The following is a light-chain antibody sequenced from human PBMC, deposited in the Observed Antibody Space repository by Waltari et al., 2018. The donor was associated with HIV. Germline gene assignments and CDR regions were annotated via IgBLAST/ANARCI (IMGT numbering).Light chain of an antibody. V-gene: IGLV1-44*01. Sequence: QSVLTQPPSASGTPGQTVTISCSGSTSRIGSNTVNWYQHPPGRAPKLLIHSDNQRPSGVPDRFSGSKSGTSASLAISGLQSEDEADYSCAAWDDSLNGVVFGGGTKLTVL. CDR2: SDN. CDR3: AAWDDSLNGVV. J-gene: IGLJ2*01. CDR1: TSRIGSNT.